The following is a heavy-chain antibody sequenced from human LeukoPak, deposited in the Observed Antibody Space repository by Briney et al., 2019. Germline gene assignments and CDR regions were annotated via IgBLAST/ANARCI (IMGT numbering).Heavy chain of an antibody. V-gene: IGHV1-2*02. D-gene: IGHD2-21*02. CDR3: AREVCGGDCYMD. J-gene: IGHJ4*02. CDR1: GYTFTDYL. Sequence: ASVKVSCKASGYTFTDYLMHWVRQAPGQGLEWMGWINPNSGGTNNAQKFQGRVTMTRDTSINTAYMELSRLRSDDTAVYYCAREVCGGDCYMDWGQGTLVTVSS. CDR2: INPNSGGT.